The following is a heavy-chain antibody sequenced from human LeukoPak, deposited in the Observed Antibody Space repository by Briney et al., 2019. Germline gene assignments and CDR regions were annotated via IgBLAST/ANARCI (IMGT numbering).Heavy chain of an antibody. D-gene: IGHD1-7*01. Sequence: PSETLSLTCTVSGGSISGYYWSWIRQPPGKGLEWIGYTHTSGSTSYSPSLKSRVTISVDTSKNQFSLKVSSVTAADTAVYYCASSTWNYGSADYWGQGTLVTVSS. CDR1: GGSISGYY. CDR2: THTSGST. J-gene: IGHJ4*02. CDR3: ASSTWNYGSADY. V-gene: IGHV4-4*09.